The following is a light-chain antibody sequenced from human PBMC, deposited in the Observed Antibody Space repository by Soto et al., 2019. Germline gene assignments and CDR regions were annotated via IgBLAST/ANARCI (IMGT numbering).Light chain of an antibody. Sequence: EIVMTQSPATLSVSPGERATLSCRASQSVSSNLAWYQQKPGQAPRLLFYGASTRATGIPARFSGSGSGTDFALTISSLQSEDFAVYYCQQYNDWPPMYTFGQGTKLEIK. CDR1: QSVSSN. J-gene: IGKJ2*01. CDR2: GAS. V-gene: IGKV3-15*01. CDR3: QQYNDWPPMYT.